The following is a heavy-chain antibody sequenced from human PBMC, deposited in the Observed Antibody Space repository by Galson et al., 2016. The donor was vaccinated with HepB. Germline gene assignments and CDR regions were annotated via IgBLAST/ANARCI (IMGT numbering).Heavy chain of an antibody. D-gene: IGHD3-10*01. Sequence: SLRLSCAASGFTFSNHRMPWVRQAPGKGLEWVANIKQDGGEKYYVDSVKGRFTISRDNAKNSLYLQMSNLRAEDTAVYYCARGAGAGYWGQGTLVTVSS. CDR3: ARGAGAGY. J-gene: IGHJ4*02. CDR2: IKQDGGEK. CDR1: GFTFSNHR. V-gene: IGHV3-7*03.